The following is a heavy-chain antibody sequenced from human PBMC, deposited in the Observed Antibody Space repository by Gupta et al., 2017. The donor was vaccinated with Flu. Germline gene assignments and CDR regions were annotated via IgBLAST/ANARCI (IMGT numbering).Heavy chain of an antibody. D-gene: IGHD4-23*01. V-gene: IGHV3-23*01. CDR2: ISGSGGST. CDR3: ANNPWWYGGNYFDY. J-gene: IGHJ4*02. CDR1: GFTFSSYA. Sequence: EVQLLESGGGLVQPGGSLRLSCAASGFTFSSYAMSWVRQAPGKGLGWVSAISGSGGSTYYADSVKGRFTISRDNSKNTLYLQMNSLRAEDTAVYYCANNPWWYGGNYFDYWGQGTLVTVSS.